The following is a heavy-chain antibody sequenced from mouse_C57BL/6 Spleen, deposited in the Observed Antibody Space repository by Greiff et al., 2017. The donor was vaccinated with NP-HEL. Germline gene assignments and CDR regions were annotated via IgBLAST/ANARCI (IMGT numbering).Heavy chain of an antibody. CDR1: GYTFTDYN. J-gene: IGHJ2*01. V-gene: IGHV1-22*01. D-gene: IGHD2-3*01. CDR2: INPNNGGT. Sequence: EVKLMESGPELVKPGASVQMSCKASGYTFTDYNMHWVKQSHGKSLEWIGYINPNNGGTSYNQKFKGKATLTVNKSSSTAYMELRSLTSEDSAVYYCARYGYYEDYYFDYWGQGTTLTVSS. CDR3: ARYGYYEDYYFDY.